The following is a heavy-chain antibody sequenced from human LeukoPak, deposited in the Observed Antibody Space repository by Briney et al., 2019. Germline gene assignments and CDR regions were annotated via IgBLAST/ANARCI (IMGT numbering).Heavy chain of an antibody. D-gene: IGHD3-3*01. CDR1: GDSISSADYY. J-gene: IGHJ2*01. Sequence: SETLSLTCTVSGDSISSADYYWTWIRQPPGKGLELVGFIYYSGSTKYNPSLKSRVTISAATSKTQFSLRLSYATAADTAVYYCARIRRPHWYLDLWGRGTLVTVSS. CDR2: IYYSGST. V-gene: IGHV4-30-4*08. CDR3: ARIRRPHWYLDL.